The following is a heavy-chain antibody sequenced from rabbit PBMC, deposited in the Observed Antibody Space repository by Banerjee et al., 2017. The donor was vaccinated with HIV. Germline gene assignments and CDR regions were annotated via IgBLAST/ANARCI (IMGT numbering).Heavy chain of an antibody. CDR3: VRQSAGSNFYDL. V-gene: IGHV1S40*01. Sequence: QSLEESGGDLVKPGASLTLTCTASGFSFSSSYYMCWVRQAPGKGLEWIACIYAGSSGSTYYASWAKGRFTISKSTSLNTVDLKMTSLTAADTATYFCVRQSAGSNFYDLWGQGTLVTVS. CDR1: GFSFSSSYY. D-gene: IGHD8-1*01. CDR2: IYAGSSGST. J-gene: IGHJ4*01.